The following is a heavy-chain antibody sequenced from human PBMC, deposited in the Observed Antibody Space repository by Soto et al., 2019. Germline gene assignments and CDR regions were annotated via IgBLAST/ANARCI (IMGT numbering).Heavy chain of an antibody. CDR1: GYSISSSNW. J-gene: IGHJ6*03. Sequence: QTLSLTCAVSGYSISSSNWWGWIRQPPGKGLEWIGYIYYSGSTYYNPSLKSRVTMSVDTSKNQFSLKLSSVTAVDTAVYYCARTPPTYYGSGSYYPYYYYYMDVWGKGTTVTVSS. CDR2: IYYSGST. D-gene: IGHD3-10*01. CDR3: ARTPPTYYGSGSYYPYYYYYMDV. V-gene: IGHV4-28*02.